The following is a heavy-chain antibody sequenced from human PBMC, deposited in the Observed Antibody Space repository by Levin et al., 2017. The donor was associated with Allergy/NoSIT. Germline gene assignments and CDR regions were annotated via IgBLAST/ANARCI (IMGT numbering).Heavy chain of an antibody. CDR2: IQPGDSDV. V-gene: IGHV5-51*01. CDR1: XXXFSRDW. CDR3: ARTYSSSWYGWFDP. Sequence: GESLKISXXXXXXXFSRDWIGGGPQRPVKGLEWMGIIQPGDSDVRYSPSFQGQVTISVDRSITTAYLQWSSLKAADTAMYYCARTYSSSWYGWFDPWGQGTLVTVSS. D-gene: IGHD6-13*01. J-gene: IGHJ5*02.